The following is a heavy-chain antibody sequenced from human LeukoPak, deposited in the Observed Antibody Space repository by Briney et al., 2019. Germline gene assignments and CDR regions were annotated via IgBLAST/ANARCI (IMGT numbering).Heavy chain of an antibody. CDR3: ARDKLGSGYSSDFDC. Sequence: GGSLRLSCAASGFSVSSNYMNWVRQAPGMGLEWVSAIYTGGTTYYADSVKGRFTISRDNSKNTLYLQMNSLRAEDSAVYFCARDKLGSGYSSDFDCWGQGTLVTVSP. CDR2: IYTGGTT. CDR1: GFSVSSNY. V-gene: IGHV3-66*02. J-gene: IGHJ4*02. D-gene: IGHD6-19*01.